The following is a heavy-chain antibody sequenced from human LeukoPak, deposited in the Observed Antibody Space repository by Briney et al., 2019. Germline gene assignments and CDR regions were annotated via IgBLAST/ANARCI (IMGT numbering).Heavy chain of an antibody. D-gene: IGHD3-10*01. V-gene: IGHV4-59*01. J-gene: IGHJ6*02. CDR1: GGSISSFY. CDR2: IYHTGST. Sequence: SETLSLTCTVSGGSISSFYWSWIRQPPGKGLEWIGYIYHTGSTNFNPSLKSRVTISEDTSKNQFSLKLSSVTAADTAVYYCARMTMIRNGAWYYYGRDVWGQGTTVTVSS. CDR3: ARMTMIRNGAWYYYGRDV.